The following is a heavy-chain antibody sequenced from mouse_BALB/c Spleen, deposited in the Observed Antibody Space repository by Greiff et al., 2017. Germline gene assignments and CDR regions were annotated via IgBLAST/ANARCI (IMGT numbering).Heavy chain of an antibody. J-gene: IGHJ1*01. Sequence: DVKLQESGGGLVQPGGSLKLSCAASGFTFSSYGMSWVRQTPDKRLELVATINSNGGSTYYPDSVKGRFTISRDNAKNTLYLQMSSLKSEDTAMYYCARENYYGYWYFDVWGAGTTVTVSS. CDR3: ARENYYGYWYFDV. V-gene: IGHV5-6-3*01. D-gene: IGHD1-1*01. CDR2: INSNGGST. CDR1: GFTFSSYG.